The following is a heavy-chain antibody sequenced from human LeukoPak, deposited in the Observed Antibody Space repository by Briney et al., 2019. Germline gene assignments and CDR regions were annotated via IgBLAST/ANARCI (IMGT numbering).Heavy chain of an antibody. Sequence: GGSLRLSCAASGFTFSSFGMHWVRQAPGKGLEWVAVISHDGSNKYYADSVKGRFTISRDNSKNTLYLQMNSLRAEDMAVYYCARALSAMVPDYWGQGTLLTVSS. CDR1: GFTFSSFG. D-gene: IGHD5-18*01. J-gene: IGHJ4*02. V-gene: IGHV3-30*03. CDR3: ARALSAMVPDY. CDR2: ISHDGSNK.